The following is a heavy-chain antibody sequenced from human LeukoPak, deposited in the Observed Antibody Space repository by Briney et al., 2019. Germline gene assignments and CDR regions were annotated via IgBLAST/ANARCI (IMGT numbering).Heavy chain of an antibody. V-gene: IGHV3-23*01. D-gene: IGHD6-19*01. CDR1: GLTFSSYA. CDR2: TSGSGGST. CDR3: AKDPGYSSSPTDY. Sequence: PGGSLTLSCAASGLTFSSYAMSWVREAPGKGLEWVSATSGSGGSTYYADSVKGRFTISRDNSKNTLYLQMNSLRAEDTAVYYCAKDPGYSSSPTDYWGQGTLVTVSS. J-gene: IGHJ4*02.